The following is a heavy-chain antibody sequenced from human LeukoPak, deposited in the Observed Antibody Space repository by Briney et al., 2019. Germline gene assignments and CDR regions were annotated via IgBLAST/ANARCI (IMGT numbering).Heavy chain of an antibody. V-gene: IGHV1-69*13. J-gene: IGHJ5*02. CDR2: IIPIFGTA. Sequence: ASVKVSCKASGGTFSSYAISWVRQAPGQGLEWMGGIIPIFGTANYAQKFQGRVTITADESTSTAYMELSSLRSEDTAVYYCARDEALGYCSGGSCPHWFDPWGQGTLVTVSS. CDR1: GGTFSSYA. CDR3: ARDEALGYCSGGSCPHWFDP. D-gene: IGHD2-15*01.